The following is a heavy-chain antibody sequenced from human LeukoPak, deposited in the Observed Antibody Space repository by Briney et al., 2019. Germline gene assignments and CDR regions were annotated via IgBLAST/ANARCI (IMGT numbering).Heavy chain of an antibody. D-gene: IGHD1-26*01. CDR2: INWNGGST. J-gene: IGHJ4*02. CDR3: ASGGIYYGAAFDF. V-gene: IGHV3-20*04. Sequence: GGSLRLSCVASGFTFDDYAMHWVRQAPGKGLEWVSGINWNGGSTGYADSVKGRFTISRDNAKNSLYLQMNSLRAEDTALYYCASGGIYYGAAFDFWGQGSLVTVSA. CDR1: GFTFDDYA.